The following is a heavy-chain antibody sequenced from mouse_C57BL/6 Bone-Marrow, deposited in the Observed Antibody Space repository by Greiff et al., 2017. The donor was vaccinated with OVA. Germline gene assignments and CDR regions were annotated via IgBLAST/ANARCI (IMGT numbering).Heavy chain of an antibody. CDR1: GFNIKDDY. D-gene: IGHD3-2*02. J-gene: IGHJ3*01. CDR2: IDPENGDT. CDR3: TTRAAQVLWFAY. V-gene: IGHV14-4*01. Sequence: EVQLQQSGAELVRPGASVKLSCTASGFNIKDDYMHWVKQRPEQGLAWIGWIDPENGDTEYASKCKGKATITAYTSSNTAYLQLSSLTSEDTAVYYWTTRAAQVLWFAYWGQGTLVTVSA.